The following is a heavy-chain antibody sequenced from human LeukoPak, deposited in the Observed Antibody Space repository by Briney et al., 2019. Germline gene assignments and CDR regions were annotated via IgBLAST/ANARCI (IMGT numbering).Heavy chain of an antibody. V-gene: IGHV4-39*07. CDR3: ARGSLEGIIDY. Sequence: SETLSLTCTVSGGSISSSSYYWGWIRQPPGKGLEWIGSIYYSGSTYYNPSLKSRVTISVDTSKNQFSLKLSSVTAADTAVYYCARGSLEGIIDYWGQGTLVTVSS. D-gene: IGHD5-24*01. J-gene: IGHJ4*02. CDR1: GGSISSSSYY. CDR2: IYYSGST.